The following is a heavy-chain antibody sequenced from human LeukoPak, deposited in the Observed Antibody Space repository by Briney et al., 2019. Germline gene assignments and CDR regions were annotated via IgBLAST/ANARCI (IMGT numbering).Heavy chain of an antibody. V-gene: IGHV4-61*08. J-gene: IGHJ4*02. CDR2: IYYSGST. D-gene: IGHD4-17*01. CDR1: GGSVISGGYY. Sequence: SETLSLTCTVSGGSVISGGYYWSWIWQPPGKGLEWIGYIYYSGSTTYNPSLKSRVTTSVDTSKNKFSLKLSSVTAADTAVYYCARVPISTTARGYFDYWGQGTLVTVSS. CDR3: ARVPISTTARGYFDY.